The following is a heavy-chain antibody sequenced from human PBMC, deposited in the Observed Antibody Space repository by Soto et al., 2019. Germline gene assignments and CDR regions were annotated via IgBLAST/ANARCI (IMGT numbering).Heavy chain of an antibody. J-gene: IGHJ4*02. CDR3: ARDGVGPAGTTPTVGFDY. CDR2: IYYSGST. D-gene: IGHD1-7*01. Sequence: SETLPLTCTVSSGSISSSDCFWGWIRQPPGKGLEWIGNIYYSGSTYYNPSLKSRVAMSVDTSKNQFSLKLSSVTAADTAVYYCARDGVGPAGTTPTVGFDYWGQGTLVTVSS. CDR1: SGSISSSDCF. V-gene: IGHV4-39*02.